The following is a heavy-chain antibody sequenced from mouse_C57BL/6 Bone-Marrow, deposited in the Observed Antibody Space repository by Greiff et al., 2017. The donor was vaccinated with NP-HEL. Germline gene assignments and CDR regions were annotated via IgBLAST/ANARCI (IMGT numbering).Heavy chain of an antibody. CDR3: ARDPGGYWYFDV. CDR2: ISDGGSYT. Sequence: EVQRVESGGGLVKPGGSLKLSCAASGFTFSSYAMSWVRQTPEKRLEWVATISDGGSYTYYPDNVKGRFTISRDNAKNNLYLQMSHLKSEDTAMYYCARDPGGYWYFDVWGTGTTVTVSS. D-gene: IGHD1-1*02. J-gene: IGHJ1*03. CDR1: GFTFSSYA. V-gene: IGHV5-4*01.